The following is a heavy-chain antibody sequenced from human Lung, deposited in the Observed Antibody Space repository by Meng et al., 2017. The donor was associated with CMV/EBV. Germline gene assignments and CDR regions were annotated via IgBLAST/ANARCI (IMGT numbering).Heavy chain of an antibody. CDR3: AKDPCSGGSCYEAPGTYFDY. CDR1: GFTFSSYA. V-gene: IGHV3-23*01. CDR2: ISGSGGST. J-gene: IGHJ4*02. Sequence: GGSLRLXCAASGFTFSSYAMSWVRQAPGKGLEWVSAISGSGGSTYYADSVKGRFTISRDNSKNTLYLQMNSLRAEDTAVYYCAKDPCSGGSCYEAPGTYFDYXGRGTLVTSPQ. D-gene: IGHD2-15*01.